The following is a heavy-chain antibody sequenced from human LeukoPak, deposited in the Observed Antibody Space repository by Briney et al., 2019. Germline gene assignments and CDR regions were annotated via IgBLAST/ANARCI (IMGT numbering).Heavy chain of an antibody. CDR3: ARAASRYSSSWYNY. V-gene: IGHV4-61*02. Sequence: PSQTLSLTCTVSGGSISSGSYYWSWIRQPAGKGLEWIGRIYTSGSTNYNPSLKSRVTISVDTSKNQFSLKLSSVTAADTAVYYCARAASRYSSSWYNYWGQGTLVTVSS. J-gene: IGHJ4*02. CDR2: IYTSGST. D-gene: IGHD6-13*01. CDR1: GGSISSGSYY.